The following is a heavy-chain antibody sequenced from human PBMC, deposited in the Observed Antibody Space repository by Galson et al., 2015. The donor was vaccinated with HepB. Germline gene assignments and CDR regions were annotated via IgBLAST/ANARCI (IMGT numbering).Heavy chain of an antibody. CDR1: GFTFSSYG. V-gene: IGHV3-33*08. D-gene: IGHD2-15*01. CDR3: ARAGYGGVYCSGGSCTSSGGMDV. CDR2: IWYDGSNK. J-gene: IGHJ6*02. Sequence: SLRLSCAASGFTFSSYGMHWVRQAPGKGLEWVAVIWYDGSNKYYADSVKGRFTISRDNSKNTLYLQMNSLRAEDTAVYYCARAGYGGVYCSGGSCTSSGGMDVWGQGTTVTVSS.